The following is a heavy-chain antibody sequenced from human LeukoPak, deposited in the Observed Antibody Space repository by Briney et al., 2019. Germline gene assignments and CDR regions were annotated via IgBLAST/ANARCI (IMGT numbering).Heavy chain of an antibody. D-gene: IGHD2-2*01. CDR3: AKVRIYCSSTSCSEVLFDY. Sequence: GGSLRLSCAASGFTVSSNYMSWVRQAPGKGLGWVSVIYSGGSTYYADSVKGRFTISRDNSKNTLYLQMNSLRAEDTAVYYCAKVRIYCSSTSCSEVLFDYWGQGTLVTVSS. CDR2: IYSGGST. V-gene: IGHV3-53*01. J-gene: IGHJ4*02. CDR1: GFTVSSNY.